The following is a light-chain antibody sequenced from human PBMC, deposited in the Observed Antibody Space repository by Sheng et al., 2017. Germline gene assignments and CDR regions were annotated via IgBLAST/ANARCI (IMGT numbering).Light chain of an antibody. V-gene: IGKV3-11*01. Sequence: EIVLTQSPATLSLSPGERATLSCRASQSVSTYLAWYQQKPGQAPKLLIYDASDRATGIPARFSGSGSGTDFTLTISSLEPEDFATYYCQQSYTPLTFGGGTKVDIK. CDR1: QSVSTY. CDR3: QQSYTPLT. J-gene: IGKJ4*01. CDR2: DAS.